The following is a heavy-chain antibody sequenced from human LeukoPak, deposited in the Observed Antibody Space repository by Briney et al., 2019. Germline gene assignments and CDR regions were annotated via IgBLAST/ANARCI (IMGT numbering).Heavy chain of an antibody. D-gene: IGHD2-21*02. J-gene: IGHJ3*02. CDR2: IYPGDSDT. CDR3: ARRGSYCGGVCYAFDI. CDR1: GYSFTSYW. V-gene: IGHV5-51*01. Sequence: GESLKISCKGSGYSFTSYWIGWVRQMPGKGLEWMGIIYPGDSDTRYSPSFQGQVTISADKSISTAYLQWSSLKASDTAMYYCARRGSYCGGVCYAFDIWGQGTMVIVSS.